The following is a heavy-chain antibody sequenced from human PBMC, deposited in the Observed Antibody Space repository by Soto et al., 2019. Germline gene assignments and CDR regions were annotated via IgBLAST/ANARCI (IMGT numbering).Heavy chain of an antibody. CDR3: ARGPPGDPPQYYYYYMDV. V-gene: IGHV6-1*01. Sequence: PSQTLSLTCAISGDSVSSNSAAWNWIRQSPSRGIEWLGRTYYRSKWYNDYAVSVKSRITINPDTSKNQFSLQLNSVTPEDTAVYYFARGPPGDPPQYYYYYMDVWGKGTTVTVSS. D-gene: IGHD3-16*01. CDR2: TYYRSKWYN. CDR1: GDSVSSNSAA. J-gene: IGHJ6*03.